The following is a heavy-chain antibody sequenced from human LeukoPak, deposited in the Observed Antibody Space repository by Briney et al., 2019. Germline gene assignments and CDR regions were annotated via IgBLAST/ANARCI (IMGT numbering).Heavy chain of an antibody. CDR2: ISYDGNNK. CDR3: ARTYHDFWAPDS. V-gene: IGHV3-30-3*01. CDR1: GFTFRSYA. D-gene: IGHD3-3*01. J-gene: IGHJ4*02. Sequence: GGSLRLSCAASGFTFRSYAMHWVRQAPGKGLEWVAVISYDGNNKYYAGSVKGRFTISRGNSKNTLYLQMDSLRAEDTAVYYCARTYHDFWAPDSWGQGTLVTVSS.